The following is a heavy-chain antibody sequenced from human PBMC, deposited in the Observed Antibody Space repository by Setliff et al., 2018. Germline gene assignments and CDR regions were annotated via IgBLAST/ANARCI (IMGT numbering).Heavy chain of an antibody. CDR1: GYRFASQW. CDR3: ARRGYGGYIYGSFDS. CDR2: IYPADSDT. Sequence: GESLKISCKASGYRFASQWIAWVRQTPGRGLEWMGIIYPADSDTTYSPSFQGQVTISVDKSLSTAYLQWSSLKASDSGKYYCARRGYGGYIYGSFDSWGQGTLVTVSS. J-gene: IGHJ5*01. D-gene: IGHD5-18*01. V-gene: IGHV5-51*01.